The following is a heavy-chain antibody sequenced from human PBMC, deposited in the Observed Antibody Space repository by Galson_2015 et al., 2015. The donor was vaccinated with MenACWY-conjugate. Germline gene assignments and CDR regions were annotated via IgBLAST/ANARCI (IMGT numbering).Heavy chain of an antibody. V-gene: IGHV3-13*01. CDR1: GFTFSNYD. J-gene: IGHJ6*04. CDR2: ISTGGDT. CDR3: VRGFLSRDKWNGLWLDV. D-gene: IGHD1-20*01. Sequence: SLRISCAASGFTFSNYDMHWVREERGKGLEWVSGISTGGDTYYSGSVKGRFTISRENAKNSLYLQMDSLRPGDTAIYYCVRGFLSRDKWNGLWLDVWGKGTTVTVSS.